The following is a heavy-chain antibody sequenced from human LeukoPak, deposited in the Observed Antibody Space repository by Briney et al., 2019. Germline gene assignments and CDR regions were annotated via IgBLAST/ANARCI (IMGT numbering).Heavy chain of an antibody. CDR2: INHSGST. Sequence: SETLSLTCAVYGGSFSGYYWSWIRQPPGKGLEWIGEINHSGSTNYNPSLKSRVTVSVDTSKNQFSLKLSSVTAADTAVYYCARDSGYRGAFDIWGQGTMVTVSS. CDR3: ARDSGYRGAFDI. CDR1: GGSFSGYY. D-gene: IGHD3-22*01. V-gene: IGHV4-34*01. J-gene: IGHJ3*02.